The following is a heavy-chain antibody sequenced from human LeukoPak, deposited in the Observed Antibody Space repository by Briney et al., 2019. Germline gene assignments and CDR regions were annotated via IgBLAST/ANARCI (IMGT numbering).Heavy chain of an antibody. CDR3: ARVSGYSGTWYVDY. J-gene: IGHJ4*02. Sequence: PGRSLRVSCVASGFTFKSYGMHWVRQAPGKGLEWVAIIWYDGSNKYYADFVKGRFTTSRDNSKNTLYLQMNSLRADDTAVYYCARVSGYSGTWYVDYWGQGTLVTVSS. D-gene: IGHD6-13*01. CDR2: IWYDGSNK. CDR1: GFTFKSYG. V-gene: IGHV3-33*01.